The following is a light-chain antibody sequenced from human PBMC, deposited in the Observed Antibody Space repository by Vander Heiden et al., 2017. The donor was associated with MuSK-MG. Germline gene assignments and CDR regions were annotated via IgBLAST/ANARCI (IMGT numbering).Light chain of an antibody. Sequence: DIVMTQSPLSLPVTPGEPASISCRSSQSLLHRNGYNYLDWYLQKPGQSPQLLIYLGSNRASGVPDRFSGSGSGTDFTLKISRVEAEDVGVYYCWQTLQNPWTFGQGTKVELK. J-gene: IGKJ1*01. CDR3: WQTLQNPWT. CDR2: LGS. CDR1: QSLLHRNGYNY. V-gene: IGKV2-28*01.